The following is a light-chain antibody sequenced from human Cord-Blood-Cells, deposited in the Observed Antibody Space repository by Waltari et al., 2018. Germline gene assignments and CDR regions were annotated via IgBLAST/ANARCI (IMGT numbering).Light chain of an antibody. CDR3: QVWDSSSDHVV. V-gene: IGLV3-21*03. J-gene: IGLJ2*01. Sequence: SYVLTQPPSVSVAPGKTARITCGGNNIGSKSVHWYQQKPGLAPVLVVYDDSDRPSGLPGRFSGSNSGNTATLTISRVEAGDEADYYCQVWDSSSDHVVFGGGTKLTVL. CDR2: DDS. CDR1: NIGSKS.